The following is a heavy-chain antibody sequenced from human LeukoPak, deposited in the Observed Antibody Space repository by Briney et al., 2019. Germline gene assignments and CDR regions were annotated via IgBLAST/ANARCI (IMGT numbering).Heavy chain of an antibody. D-gene: IGHD1-26*01. J-gene: IGHJ4*02. CDR3: AVRYSGSYLGFSY. CDR1: GFIVSSNY. Sequence: PGGSVRLSCAASGFIVSSNYMSWVRQAPGKGLEWVSVIYSDGRTYYADSVKGRFTISRDNSKNTLYLQMNSLRAEDTAVYYCAVRYSGSYLGFSYWGQGTLVTVSS. V-gene: IGHV3-66*01. CDR2: IYSDGRT.